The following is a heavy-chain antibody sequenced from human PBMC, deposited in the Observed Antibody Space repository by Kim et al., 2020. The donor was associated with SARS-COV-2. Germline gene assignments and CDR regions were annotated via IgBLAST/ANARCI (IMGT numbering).Heavy chain of an antibody. J-gene: IGHJ5*02. CDR1: GFTFSSYA. D-gene: IGHD3-22*01. CDR3: AKDSEYYDSSGYMA. V-gene: IGHV3-23*01. Sequence: GGSLRLSCAASGFTFSSYAMSWVRQAPGKGLEWVSAISGSGGSTYYADSVKGRFTISRDNSKNTLYLQMNSLRAEDTAVYYCAKDSEYYDSSGYMAWGQGTLVTVSS. CDR2: ISGSGGST.